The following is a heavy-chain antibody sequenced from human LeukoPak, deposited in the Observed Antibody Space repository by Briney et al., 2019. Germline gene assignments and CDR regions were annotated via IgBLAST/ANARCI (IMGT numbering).Heavy chain of an antibody. CDR3: ARVLYTSTIVAMDP. J-gene: IGHJ5*02. D-gene: IGHD3-22*01. Sequence: ASDKVSCKASGYTFTSYDINWVRQATGQGLEWMGWMNPNSGNTGYAQKFQGRVTMTRNTSISTAYMELSSLRSEDTAVYYCARVLYTSTIVAMDPWGQGTLVTVSS. CDR2: MNPNSGNT. CDR1: GYTFTSYD. V-gene: IGHV1-8*01.